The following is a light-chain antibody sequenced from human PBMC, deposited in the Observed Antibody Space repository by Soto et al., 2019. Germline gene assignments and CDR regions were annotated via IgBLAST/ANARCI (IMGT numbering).Light chain of an antibody. J-gene: IGKJ1*01. CDR1: QDIHNY. CDR3: QQYTGT. Sequence: DIQMTQSPSSLSASVGDRVTITCEASQDIHNYLNWYQQKPGKATKLLIYKAYSLESAVPSRFSGSASGTEFTLTISSLQPDDVATYYYQQYTGTFGQGTKVDI. V-gene: IGKV1-5*03. CDR2: KAY.